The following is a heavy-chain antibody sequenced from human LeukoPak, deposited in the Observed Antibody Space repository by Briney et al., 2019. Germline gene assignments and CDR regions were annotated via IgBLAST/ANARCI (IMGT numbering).Heavy chain of an antibody. J-gene: IGHJ4*02. CDR2: IKSDGSST. Sequence: GGSLRLSCAASGFTFSNYWMHWVRQAPGKGLVWVSRIKSDGSSTTYADSVKGRFTISRDNAKDTLYLQMNSLRADDTAVYYCARGPDCSGGSCCPGRFDYWGQGTLVTVSS. D-gene: IGHD2-15*01. V-gene: IGHV3-74*01. CDR1: GFTFSNYW. CDR3: ARGPDCSGGSCCPGRFDY.